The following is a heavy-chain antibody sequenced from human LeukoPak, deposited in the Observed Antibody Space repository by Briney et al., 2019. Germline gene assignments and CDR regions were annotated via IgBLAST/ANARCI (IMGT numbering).Heavy chain of an antibody. CDR3: ARETHYYDGSGYQEGTYFDY. D-gene: IGHD3-22*01. Sequence: GRSLRLSCAASGFTFSSYGMHWVRQAPGKGLEWVAVIWYDGSNKYYADSVKGRFTISRDNSKNTLYLQMNSLRAEDTAVYYCARETHYYDGSGYQEGTYFDYWGQGTLVTVSS. V-gene: IGHV3-33*01. CDR1: GFTFSSYG. J-gene: IGHJ4*02. CDR2: IWYDGSNK.